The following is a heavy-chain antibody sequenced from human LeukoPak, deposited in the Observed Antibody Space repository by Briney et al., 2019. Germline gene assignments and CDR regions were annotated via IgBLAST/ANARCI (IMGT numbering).Heavy chain of an antibody. J-gene: IGHJ4*02. Sequence: PGRSLRLSCATSGFTFSHYGMHWVRQAPGKGLEWVEVIWSDGTNTYYGDPVKGRFTISRDNFQRTVYLQMNSLRAEDTAVYYCAKDAQRGFDYSNSLDKWGQGTLVTVSS. CDR3: AKDAQRGFDYSNSLDK. D-gene: IGHD4-11*01. CDR2: IWSDGTNT. V-gene: IGHV3-33*06. CDR1: GFTFSHYG.